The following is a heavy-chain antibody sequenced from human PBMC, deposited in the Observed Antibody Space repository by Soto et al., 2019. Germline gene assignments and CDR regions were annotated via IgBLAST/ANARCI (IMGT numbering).Heavy chain of an antibody. CDR1: GYSFTGYY. D-gene: IGHD2-2*01. V-gene: IGHV1-2*04. J-gene: IGHJ6*02. CDR3: ARAGHSSSTRCPEGKSDYYGMDL. Sequence: ASVEVSCKASGYSFTGYYMHWERQAHGQGLEWMGWTNPNSGGTKYAQKFQGWVTMNRDTSISTAYIELSRLRSEDTAGYYCARAGHSSSTRCPEGKSDYYGMDLWGQGTTVTVSS. CDR2: TNPNSGGT.